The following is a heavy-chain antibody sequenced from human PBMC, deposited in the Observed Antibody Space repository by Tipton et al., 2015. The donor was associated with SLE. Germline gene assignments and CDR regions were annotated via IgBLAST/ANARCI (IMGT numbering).Heavy chain of an antibody. CDR1: GGSISSYY. CDR3: ARGGASVLIRNCYFDY. D-gene: IGHD2-8*01. V-gene: IGHV4-4*07. CDR2: IYTSGST. Sequence: TLSLTCTVSGGSISSYYWSWIRQPAGKGLEWIGRIYTSGSTNYNPSLKSRVTMSVDTSKNQFFLNLHSVTAADTAVYYCARGGASVLIRNCYFDYWGQGSLVTVSS. J-gene: IGHJ4*01.